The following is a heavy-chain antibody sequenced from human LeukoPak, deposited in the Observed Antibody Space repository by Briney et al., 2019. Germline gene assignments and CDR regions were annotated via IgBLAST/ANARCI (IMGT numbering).Heavy chain of an antibody. D-gene: IGHD1-26*01. CDR3: ARDKDYSIVGATTGAMDY. CDR2: ISSNGRST. CDR1: GFTFSSYA. J-gene: IGHJ4*02. Sequence: PGGSLRLSCAASGFTFSSYAVHWVRQAPGKGLEYVSAISSNGRSTYYANSVKGRFTISRDKSKNTLYLQMGSLRAEDMAVYYCARDKDYSIVGATTGAMDYWGQGTLVTVSS. V-gene: IGHV3-64*01.